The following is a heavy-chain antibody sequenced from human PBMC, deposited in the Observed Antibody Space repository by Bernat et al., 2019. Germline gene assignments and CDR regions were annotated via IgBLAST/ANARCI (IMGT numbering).Heavy chain of an antibody. CDR1: GYGFTSYW. Sequence: EVQLVHSGAEVKKPGESLRISCKGSGYGFTSYWISWVRQFPGTGLEWLGRIDPSDSYTNYSPSFQGHVTISADKSISTAYLQWSSLKASDTAMYYCARPAYYYDSSGYYYYYGMDVWGQGTTVTVSS. CDR3: ARPAYYYDSSGYYYYYGMDV. CDR2: IDPSDSYT. V-gene: IGHV5-10-1*03. D-gene: IGHD3-22*01. J-gene: IGHJ6*02.